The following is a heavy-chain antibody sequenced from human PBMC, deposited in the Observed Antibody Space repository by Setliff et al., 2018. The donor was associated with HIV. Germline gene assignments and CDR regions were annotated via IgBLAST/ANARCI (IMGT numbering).Heavy chain of an antibody. D-gene: IGHD2-2*03. CDR2: IDPSGDLT. Sequence: GGSLRLSCAASGLTLSIYSMSWLRQAPGKGLDWVSAIDPSGDLTYYADSVKGRFTISRDSSKNVLSLQMNSLRAEDTAVYYCAKVDNGHCDSTSCRDFDYWGRGTLVTVSS. V-gene: IGHV3-23*01. CDR3: AKVDNGHCDSTSCRDFDY. CDR1: GLTLSIYS. J-gene: IGHJ4*02.